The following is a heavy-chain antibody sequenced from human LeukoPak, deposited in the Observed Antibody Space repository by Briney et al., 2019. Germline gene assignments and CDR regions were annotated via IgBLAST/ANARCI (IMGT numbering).Heavy chain of an antibody. CDR2: IYYSGST. CDR3: ARYPRRAYWYFDL. CDR1: GGSLSSGDYY. Sequence: SQTLSLTCTVSGGSLSSGDYYWSWIRQPPGKGLEWIGYIYYSGSTYYNPSLKSRVTISVDTSKNQFSLKLSSVTAADTAVYYCARYPRRAYWYFDLWGRGTLVTVSS. J-gene: IGHJ2*01. V-gene: IGHV4-30-4*08.